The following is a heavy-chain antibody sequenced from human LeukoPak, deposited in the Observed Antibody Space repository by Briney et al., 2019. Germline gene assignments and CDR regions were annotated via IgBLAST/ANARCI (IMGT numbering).Heavy chain of an antibody. CDR3: ARAEAPTTDAFDI. CDR2: ISSSSSYI. D-gene: IGHD2-15*01. Sequence: GGSLRLSCAASGFTFSSYSMNWVRQAPGKGLEWVSSISSSSSYIYYADSVKGRFTTSRDNAKNSLYLQMNSLRAEDTAVYYCARAEAPTTDAFDIWGQGTMVTVSS. V-gene: IGHV3-21*01. CDR1: GFTFSSYS. J-gene: IGHJ3*02.